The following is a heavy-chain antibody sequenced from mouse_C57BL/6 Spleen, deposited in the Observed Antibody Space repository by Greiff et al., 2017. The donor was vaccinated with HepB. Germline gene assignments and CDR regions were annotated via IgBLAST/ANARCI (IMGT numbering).Heavy chain of an antibody. V-gene: IGHV1-78*01. D-gene: IGHD2-4*01. Sequence: QVQLQQPDAELVKPGASVKISCKVSGYTFTDHTIHWMKQRPEQGLEWIGYIYPRDGSTKYNEKFKGKATLTADKSSSTAYMQLNSLTSEDSAVYFCARCYDYDVGSYYAMDYWGQGTSVTVSS. CDR2: IYPRDGST. J-gene: IGHJ4*01. CDR1: GYTFTDHT. CDR3: ARCYDYDVGSYYAMDY.